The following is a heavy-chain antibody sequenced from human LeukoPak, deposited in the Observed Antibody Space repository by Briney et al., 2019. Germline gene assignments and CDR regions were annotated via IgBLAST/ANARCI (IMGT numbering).Heavy chain of an antibody. CDR1: GFTFSSYN. J-gene: IGHJ6*03. V-gene: IGHV3-21*06. Sequence: GGSLRLSCAASGFTFSSYNMNWVRQAPGKGLEWVSSITSSSSYIYYADSVKGRFTISRDNAKNSLYLQMDSLRVEDTAEYYCARDPYSGNYGAYYYYMDVWGKGTTVTVSS. CDR2: ITSSSSYI. CDR3: ARDPYSGNYGAYYYYMDV. D-gene: IGHD1-26*01.